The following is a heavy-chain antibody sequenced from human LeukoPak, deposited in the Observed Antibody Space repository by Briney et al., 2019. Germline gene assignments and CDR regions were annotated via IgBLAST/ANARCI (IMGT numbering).Heavy chain of an antibody. CDR2: IYYSGST. D-gene: IGHD3-22*01. V-gene: IGHV4-31*03. Sequence: SQTLSLTCTVSGGSISSGGYYWSWIRQHPGKGLEWIGYIYYSGSTYYNPSLKSRVTISVDTSKNQFSLKLSSVTAADTAVYYCARHFGAARGYYYDSSGYYDYWGQGTLVTVSS. CDR3: ARHFGAARGYYYDSSGYYDY. CDR1: GGSISSGGYY. J-gene: IGHJ4*02.